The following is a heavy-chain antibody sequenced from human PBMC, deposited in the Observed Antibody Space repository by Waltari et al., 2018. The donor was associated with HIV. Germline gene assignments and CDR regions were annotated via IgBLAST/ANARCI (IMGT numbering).Heavy chain of an antibody. D-gene: IGHD3-22*01. CDR1: GYTFTSYA. CDR3: ASNPLDYYDSSGYSGEYFQH. J-gene: IGHJ1*01. CDR2: INTNTGNP. V-gene: IGHV7-4-1*02. Sequence: QVQLVQSGSELKKPGASVKVSCKASGYTFTSYAMNWVRQATGQGLEWMGWINTNTGNPTYAQGFTGRFVFSLDTSVSTAYLQISSLKAEDTAVYYCASNPLDYYDSSGYSGEYFQHWGQGTLVTVSS.